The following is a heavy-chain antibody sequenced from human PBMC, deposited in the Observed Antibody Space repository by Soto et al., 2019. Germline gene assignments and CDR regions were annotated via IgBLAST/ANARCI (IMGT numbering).Heavy chain of an antibody. CDR2: ISYDGSNK. V-gene: IGHV3-30*18. D-gene: IGHD1-26*01. CDR3: AKGQVPGLRREHAFDI. CDR1: GFTFSSYG. Sequence: PGGSLRLSCAASGFTFSSYGMHWVRQAPGKGLEWVAVISYDGSNKYYADSVKGRFTISRDNSKNTLYLQMNSLRAEDTAVYYCAKGQVPGLRREHAFDIWGQGTMVTVSS. J-gene: IGHJ3*02.